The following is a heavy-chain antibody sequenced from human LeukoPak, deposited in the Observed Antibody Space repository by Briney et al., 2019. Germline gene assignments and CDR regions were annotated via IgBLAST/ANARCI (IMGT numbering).Heavy chain of an antibody. CDR2: IYTSGST. J-gene: IGHJ3*02. CDR3: ARDGSGSYLGSPILGDAFDI. Sequence: SETLSLTCTVSGGSISSGSYYWSWIRQPAGKGLEWIGRIYTSGSTNYNPSLKSRVTISVDTSKNQFSLKLSSVTAADTAVYYCARDGSGSYLGSPILGDAFDIWGQGTMVTVSS. V-gene: IGHV4-61*02. CDR1: GGSISSGSYY. D-gene: IGHD3-10*01.